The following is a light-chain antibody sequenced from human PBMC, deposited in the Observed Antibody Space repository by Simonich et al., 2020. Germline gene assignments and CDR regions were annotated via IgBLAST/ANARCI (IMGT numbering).Light chain of an antibody. CDR1: SIDVGSYNL. V-gene: IGLV2-23*01. CDR2: EGS. CDR3: CSYAGSSTWV. J-gene: IGLJ3*02. Sequence: QSALTQPASVSGSPGQSITIPCTGTSIDVGSYNLVSWYQQHPGKAPKLLLYEGSKRPSGVSNRFSGSKSGNTTSLTISGLQAEDEADYYCCSYAGSSTWVFGGGTKLTVL.